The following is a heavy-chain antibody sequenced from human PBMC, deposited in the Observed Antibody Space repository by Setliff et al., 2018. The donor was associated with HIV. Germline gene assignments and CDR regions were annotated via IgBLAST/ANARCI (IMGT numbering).Heavy chain of an antibody. CDR3: ARLSGDLHMDV. CDR2: IYPGDPEI. V-gene: IGHV5-51*01. D-gene: IGHD7-27*01. J-gene: IGHJ6*03. CDR1: GYGFNSYW. Sequence: GESLKISCKASGYGFNSYWIAWVRQMSGKGLEWMGIIYPGDPEIRYSPSFQGQVIISADKSISTAYLQWSSLKASDTAKYYCARLSGDLHMDVWGKGTTVTVSS.